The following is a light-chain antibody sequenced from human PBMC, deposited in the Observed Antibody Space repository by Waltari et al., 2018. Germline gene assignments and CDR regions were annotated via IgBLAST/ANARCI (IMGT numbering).Light chain of an antibody. V-gene: IGKV1-6*01. CDR1: QGIGSD. Sequence: AVQMTQSPSSLSALVGDRVSITCRASQGIGSDLAWYQRRPGRAPTLLVFSASTLHTGVPSRFSGSGSGTDFTLTINSLQPEDFATYYCLQDHNYPSTFGQGTNVEI. CDR2: SAS. CDR3: LQDHNYPST. J-gene: IGKJ1*01.